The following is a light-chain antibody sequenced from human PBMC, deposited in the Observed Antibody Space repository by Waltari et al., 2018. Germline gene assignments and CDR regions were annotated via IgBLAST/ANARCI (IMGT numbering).Light chain of an antibody. CDR1: SSNLANNA. CDR3: ASWDDSLNGHWV. CDR2: RND. Sequence: QSVLTQPPSASGTPGQTVTISCSGSSSNLANNAVNWYQQVPGTAPKLLIYRNDLRPSGVPDRFSASKSGTSASLAISGLQSEDEAEYYCASWDDSLNGHWVFGGGTKVTVL. J-gene: IGLJ3*02. V-gene: IGLV1-44*01.